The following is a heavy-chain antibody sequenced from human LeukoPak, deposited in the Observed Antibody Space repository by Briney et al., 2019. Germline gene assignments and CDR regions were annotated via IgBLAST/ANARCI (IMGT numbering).Heavy chain of an antibody. V-gene: IGHV1-2*02. D-gene: IGHD6-19*01. CDR1: GYTFTGYY. CDR3: ARDSVASTTVYCFDY. J-gene: IGHJ4*02. CDR2: INPNSGGT. Sequence: ASVKVSCKASGYTFTGYYMHWVRQAPGQGLEWMGWINPNSGGTNYAQKFQGRVTMTRDTSISTAYMELSRLRSDDTAVYYCARDSVASTTVYCFDYWGQGTLVTVSS.